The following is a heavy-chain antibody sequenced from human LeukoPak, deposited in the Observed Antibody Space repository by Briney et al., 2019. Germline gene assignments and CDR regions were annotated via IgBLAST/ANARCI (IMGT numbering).Heavy chain of an antibody. CDR3: AGDPPNTSDYHTWFDY. D-gene: IGHD3-22*01. CDR1: GYTFTRHG. Sequence: ASVKVSCKASGYTFTRHGISWVRQAPGQGLEWMGWISCYNGDTHYAQNHQGRLTMTTDTFTSTAYMELRSLRSDDTAVYYCAGDPPNTSDYHTWFDYWGQGSLVTVSS. V-gene: IGHV1-18*01. J-gene: IGHJ4*02. CDR2: ISCYNGDT.